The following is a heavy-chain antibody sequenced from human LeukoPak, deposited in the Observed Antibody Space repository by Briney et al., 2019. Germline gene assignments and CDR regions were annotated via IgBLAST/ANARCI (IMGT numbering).Heavy chain of an antibody. CDR2: IMQDGSEK. CDR1: GFTFSSYW. D-gene: IGHD3-10*01. Sequence: GGSLRLSCAASGFTFSSYWMSWVRLAPGKGLEWVANIMQDGSEKYYVDSVKGRFTISRDNAKNSLYLQMNSLRAEDTAVYYCAREYALLWFGELFKTPGPFDYWGQGTLVTVSS. CDR3: AREYALLWFGELFKTPGPFDY. V-gene: IGHV3-7*01. J-gene: IGHJ4*02.